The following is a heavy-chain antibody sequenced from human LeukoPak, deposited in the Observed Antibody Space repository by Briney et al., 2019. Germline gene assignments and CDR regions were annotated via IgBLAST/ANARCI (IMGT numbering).Heavy chain of an antibody. J-gene: IGHJ4*02. CDR3: ARGTVQMGMGERFFDF. Sequence: NTSETLSLTCSVSGGSINTYYWTWIRLSPGKGLDWIGYTYYSGTTNYNPSLKSRVSMSVDTSRNQFSLRLSSVTAADTAIYYCARGTVQMGMGERFFDFWGQGTLVTVSS. D-gene: IGHD3-16*01. V-gene: IGHV4-59*01. CDR2: TYYSGTT. CDR1: GGSINTYY.